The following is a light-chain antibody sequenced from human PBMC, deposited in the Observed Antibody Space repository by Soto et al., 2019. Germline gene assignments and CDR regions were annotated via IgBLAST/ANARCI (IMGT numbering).Light chain of an antibody. CDR1: SSDVGGYNY. Sequence: QLVLTQPASVSGSPGQSITISCTGTSSDVGGYNYVSWYQQHPDKAPKLMIYDVNNRPSGVSNRFSGSKSGNTASLTISGLQAEDEADYYCSSYTSSSTRVFGTGTKLTVL. V-gene: IGLV2-14*01. CDR2: DVN. J-gene: IGLJ1*01. CDR3: SSYTSSSTRV.